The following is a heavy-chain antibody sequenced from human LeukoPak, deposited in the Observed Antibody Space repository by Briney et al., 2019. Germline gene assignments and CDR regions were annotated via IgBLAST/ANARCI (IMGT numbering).Heavy chain of an antibody. D-gene: IGHD3-10*01. CDR1: GGSTSSSSYY. V-gene: IGHV4-39*01. J-gene: IGHJ4*02. Sequence: SETLSLTCTVSGGSTSSSSYYWGWIRQPPGKGLEWIGSIYYSGSTYYNPSLKSRVTISVDTSKNQFSLKLSSVTAADTAVYYCARLYYGSGSYYNFDYWGQGTLVTVSS. CDR3: ARLYYGSGSYYNFDY. CDR2: IYYSGST.